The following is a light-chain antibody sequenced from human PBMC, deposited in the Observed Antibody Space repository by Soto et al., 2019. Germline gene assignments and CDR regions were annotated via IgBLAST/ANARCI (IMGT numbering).Light chain of an antibody. CDR2: EVS. CDR3: CSYAGSSTPYV. CDR1: SSDVVSYNL. V-gene: IGLV2-23*02. J-gene: IGLJ1*01. Sequence: QSVLAXPASVSGSPGQSITISCPGTSSDVVSYNLVSWYQQHPGKAPKLMIYEVSKRPSGVSNRFSGSKSGNTASLTISGLQAEDEADYYCCSYAGSSTPYVFGTGTKVTGL.